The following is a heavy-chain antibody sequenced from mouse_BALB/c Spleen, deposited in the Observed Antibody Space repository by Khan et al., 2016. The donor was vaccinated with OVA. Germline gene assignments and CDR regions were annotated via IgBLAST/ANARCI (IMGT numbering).Heavy chain of an antibody. CDR3: ASPRCVSYVLDN. CDR1: GHTFTKFG. Sequence: QIQLVQSGPELKKPGETVKISCKASGHTFTKFGMNWVKQAPGKGLKWMGWINTYTGEPTYADDFNGRFAFSLETSASTAYLQINNLKNEDTATYFCASPRCVSYVLDNWGQGTSVTVSS. CDR2: INTYTGEP. V-gene: IGHV9-3-1*01. J-gene: IGHJ4*01.